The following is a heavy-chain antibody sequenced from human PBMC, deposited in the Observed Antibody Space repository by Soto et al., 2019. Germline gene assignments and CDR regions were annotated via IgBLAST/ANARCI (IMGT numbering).Heavy chain of an antibody. CDR1: GFIFGNTW. CDR3: TTGFFDSGGVDS. CDR2: IKTMTGGGTT. J-gene: IGHJ4*02. D-gene: IGHD3-22*01. V-gene: IGHV3-15*07. Sequence: EVQLVESGGGLVKPGGSLRLSCAASGFIFGNTWMNWVRQAPGKGLEWVGSIKTMTGGGTTDYAASVNGRFTISRDDSKSTLYLQMNSLRTEDTAVYSCTTGFFDSGGVDSWGQGTLVTVSS.